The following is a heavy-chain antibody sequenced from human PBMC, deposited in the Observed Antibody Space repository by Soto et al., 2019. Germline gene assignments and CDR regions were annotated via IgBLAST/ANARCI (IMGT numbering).Heavy chain of an antibody. J-gene: IGHJ6*02. V-gene: IGHV3-23*01. Sequence: GGSLRLSCAASGFTFNNHAMNWVRQAPGKGLEWVSGITDSGRTTYIADSVKGRFTISRDNSKNTVYVQMNSLTAEDTAVYYCERGTKRYYALDVWGQGTPVTVSS. CDR2: ITDSGRTT. D-gene: IGHD1-1*01. CDR1: GFTFNNHA. CDR3: ERGTKRYYALDV.